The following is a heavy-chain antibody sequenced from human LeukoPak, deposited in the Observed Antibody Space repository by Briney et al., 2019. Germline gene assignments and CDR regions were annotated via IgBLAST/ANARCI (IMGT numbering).Heavy chain of an antibody. Sequence: SETLSLTCTVSGGSISSYYWSWIRQPAGKGLEWIGRIYTSGSTNYNPSLKSRVTMSVDTSKNQFSLKLSSVTAADTAVYYCAGRLRITIFGVANDAFDIWGQGTMVTVSS. J-gene: IGHJ3*02. V-gene: IGHV4-4*07. CDR1: GGSISSYY. CDR2: IYTSGST. D-gene: IGHD3-3*01. CDR3: AGRLRITIFGVANDAFDI.